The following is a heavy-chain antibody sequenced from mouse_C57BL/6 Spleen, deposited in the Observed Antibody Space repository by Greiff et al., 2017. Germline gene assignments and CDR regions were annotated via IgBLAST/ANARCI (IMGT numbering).Heavy chain of an antibody. J-gene: IGHJ2*01. V-gene: IGHV5-17*01. CDR3: ARGSYYSNYFDY. D-gene: IGHD2-5*01. Sequence: EVKLVESGGGLVKPGGSLKLSCAASGFTFSDYGMHWVRQAPEKGLEWVAYISSGSSTIYYADTVKGRFTISRDNAKNTLFLQMTSLMSEDTAMYYCARGSYYSNYFDYWGQGTTLTVSS. CDR2: ISSGSSTI. CDR1: GFTFSDYG.